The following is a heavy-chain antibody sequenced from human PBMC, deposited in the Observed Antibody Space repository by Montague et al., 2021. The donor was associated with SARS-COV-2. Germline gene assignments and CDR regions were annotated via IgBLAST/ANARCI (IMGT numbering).Heavy chain of an antibody. V-gene: IGHV4-59*01. Sequence: SETLSLTCSVSGGSLKNYHWSWIRQPPGKELEWMGYIDYSGSTHYNPSLRFRLTLSVDTSSNQFSLKLNSLTSADTAVYYCARIHSSGWAYFFDYWGQGTTLTVS. CDR2: IDYSGST. CDR3: ARIHSSGWAYFFDY. D-gene: IGHD6-19*01. J-gene: IGHJ4*02. CDR1: GGSLKNYH.